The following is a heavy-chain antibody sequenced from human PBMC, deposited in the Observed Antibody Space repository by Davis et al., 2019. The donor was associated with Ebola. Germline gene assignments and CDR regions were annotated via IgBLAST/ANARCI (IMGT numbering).Heavy chain of an antibody. J-gene: IGHJ6*02. CDR3: ARTTTNGRGNYYYGMDV. V-gene: IGHV1-2*02. D-gene: IGHD4-11*01. Sequence: ASVTVSCKASGYTFTGYYMHWVRQAPGQGLEGMGWINPNSGGTNYAQKFQGRVTMTRDTSISTAYMELRSLRSDDTAVYYCARTTTNGRGNYYYGMDVWGQGTTVTVSS. CDR1: GYTFTGYY. CDR2: INPNSGGT.